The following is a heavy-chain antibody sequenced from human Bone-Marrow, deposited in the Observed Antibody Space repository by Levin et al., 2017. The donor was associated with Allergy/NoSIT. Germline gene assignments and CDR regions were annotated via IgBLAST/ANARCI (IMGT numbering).Heavy chain of an antibody. CDR3: ARSGGGYYNLPFDY. Sequence: GESLKISCAASGFTFSSYAMSWVRQAPGKGLEWVSAISGSGGSTYYADSVKGRFTISRDNSKNTLYLQMNSLRAEDTAVYYCARSGGGYYNLPFDYWGQGTLVTVSS. J-gene: IGHJ4*02. CDR1: GFTFSSYA. D-gene: IGHD3-22*01. V-gene: IGHV3-23*01. CDR2: ISGSGGST.